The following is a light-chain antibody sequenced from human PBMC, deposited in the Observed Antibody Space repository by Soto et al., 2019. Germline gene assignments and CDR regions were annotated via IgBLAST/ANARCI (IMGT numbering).Light chain of an antibody. CDR3: CSYAGSADWV. CDR1: SSDVGSYDV. CDR2: EAT. Sequence: QSALTQPASVSGSPGQSITISCTGTSSDVGSYDVVSWYQQHPGKAPQLIIYEATKRPSGVSNRFSGAKSGNTASLTISGLQAEDESDYFCCSYAGSADWVFGGGTQLPVL. V-gene: IGLV2-23*01. J-gene: IGLJ3*02.